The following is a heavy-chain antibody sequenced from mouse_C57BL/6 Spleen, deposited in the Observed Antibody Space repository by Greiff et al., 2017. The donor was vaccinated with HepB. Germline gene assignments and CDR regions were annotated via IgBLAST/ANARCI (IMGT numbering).Heavy chain of an antibody. D-gene: IGHD2-3*01. CDR3: ARSSLYVYYFDY. J-gene: IGHJ2*01. Sequence: EVKLMESGAELVKPGASVKLSCTASGFNIKDYYMHWVKQRTEQGLEWIGRIDPEDGETKYAPKFQGKATITADTSSNTAYLQLSSLTSEDTAIYYCARSSLYVYYFDYWGQGTTLTVSS. V-gene: IGHV14-2*01. CDR2: IDPEDGET. CDR1: GFNIKDYY.